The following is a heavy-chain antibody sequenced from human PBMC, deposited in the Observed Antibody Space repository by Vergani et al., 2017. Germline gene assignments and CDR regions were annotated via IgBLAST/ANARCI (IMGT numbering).Heavy chain of an antibody. J-gene: IGHJ4*02. Sequence: QVQLVESGGGVVQPGRSLRLSCAASGFTFSSYAMHWVRQAPGKGLECVAVISYDGSNKYYADSVKGRFTISRDNSKNTLYLQMNSLRAEDTAVYYCAKDSRDGYYYFSLGTDYWGQGTLVTVSS. D-gene: IGHD5-24*01. V-gene: IGHV3-30*04. CDR3: AKDSRDGYYYFSLGTDY. CDR1: GFTFSSYA. CDR2: ISYDGSNK.